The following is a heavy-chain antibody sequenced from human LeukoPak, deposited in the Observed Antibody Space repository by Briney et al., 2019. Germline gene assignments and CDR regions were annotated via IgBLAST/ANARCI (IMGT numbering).Heavy chain of an antibody. J-gene: IGHJ3*02. CDR3: ARAYCGGDCYSVYDAFDI. V-gene: IGHV1-69*13. Sequence: SVKVSCKASGYTFTSYGISWVRQAPGQGLEWMGEIIPIFGTANYAQKFQGRVTITADESTSTAYMELSSLRSEDTAVYYCARAYCGGDCYSVYDAFDIWGQGTMVTVSS. CDR2: IIPIFGTA. D-gene: IGHD2-21*02. CDR1: GYTFTSYG.